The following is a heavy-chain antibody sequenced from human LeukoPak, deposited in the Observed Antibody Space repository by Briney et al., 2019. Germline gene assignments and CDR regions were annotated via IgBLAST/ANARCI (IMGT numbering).Heavy chain of an antibody. CDR1: GDSISNYY. CDR2: IYTSGNN. J-gene: IGHJ4*02. Sequence: PSETLTDTCTVSGDSISNYYWRWIRQPAGKGLEWIGHIYTSGNNNYNPSLKGRVTMSVDTSKNQFSLKLSSVTAADTAVYYCARDGSHGYSDSSYGYSGQGTLLTVSS. D-gene: IGHD6-13*01. CDR3: ARDGSHGYSDSSYGY. V-gene: IGHV4-4*07.